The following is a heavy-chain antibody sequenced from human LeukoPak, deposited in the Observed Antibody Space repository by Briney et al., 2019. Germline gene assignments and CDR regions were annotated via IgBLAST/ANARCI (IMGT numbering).Heavy chain of an antibody. CDR3: AGQERGTWFDP. Sequence: SETLSLTCTVSGGSISSSSYYWGWIRQPPGKGLEWIGSIYYSGSTYYNPSLKSRVTISVDTSKNQFSLRLSSVTAADTALYYCAGQERGTWFDPWGQGTLVTVSS. J-gene: IGHJ5*02. CDR1: GGSISSSSYY. D-gene: IGHD1-1*01. CDR2: IYYSGST. V-gene: IGHV4-39*01.